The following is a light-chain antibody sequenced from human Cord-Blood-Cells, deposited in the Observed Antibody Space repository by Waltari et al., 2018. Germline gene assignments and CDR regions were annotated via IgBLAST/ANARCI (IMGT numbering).Light chain of an antibody. V-gene: IGKV1-39*01. CDR2: AAS. CDR3: LQSCSTPLT. CDR1: QSISSY. J-gene: IGKJ4*01. Sequence: DIQMTQSPSSLSASVGDRVSITGRASQSISSYLNWYQQKPGKAPKLLIYAASSLNSGVPSRCSGGGSGTEFTLTISRLKPEDFATYYWLQSCSTPLTVGGGTKVEI.